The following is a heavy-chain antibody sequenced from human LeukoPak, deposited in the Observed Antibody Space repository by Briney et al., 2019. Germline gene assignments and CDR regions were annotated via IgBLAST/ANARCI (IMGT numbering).Heavy chain of an antibody. CDR2: IYYSGST. D-gene: IGHD1-26*01. CDR1: GGSISSYY. V-gene: IGHV4-59*08. Sequence: SETLSLTCTVSGGSISSYYWSWIRQPPGKGLEWIGYIYYSGSTNYNPSLKSRVTISVDTSKNQFSLKLSSVTAADTAVYYCARLRRVAATSPGWFDPWGQGTLVTVSS. J-gene: IGHJ5*02. CDR3: ARLRRVAATSPGWFDP.